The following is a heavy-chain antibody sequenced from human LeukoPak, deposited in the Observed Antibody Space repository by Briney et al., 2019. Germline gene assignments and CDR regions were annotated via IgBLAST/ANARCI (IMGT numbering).Heavy chain of an antibody. V-gene: IGHV4-59*12. J-gene: IGHJ6*03. CDR1: GGSISSYY. Sequence: SKTLSLTCTVSGGSISSYYWSWIRQPPGKGLEWIGYIYYSGSTNYNPSLKSRVTISVDTSKNQFSLRLSSVTAADTAVYYCARTAVTTTGVVYYYYYMDVWGQGTTVTVSS. D-gene: IGHD4-11*01. CDR2: IYYSGST. CDR3: ARTAVTTTGVVYYYYYMDV.